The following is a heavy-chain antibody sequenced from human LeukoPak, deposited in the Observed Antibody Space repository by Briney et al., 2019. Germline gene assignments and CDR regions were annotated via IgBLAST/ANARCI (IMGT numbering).Heavy chain of an antibody. D-gene: IGHD2-15*01. CDR1: GDSNSFSDYY. J-gene: IGHJ5*02. CDR3: ARVSIVLSDNWFGP. Sequence: PLETLSLTCTVSGDSNSFSDYYWGWIRQTPGKGLEWIGNVYYTEMTYYNQSLESRVAIFIDTSKRQFSLNLRSVTAADTAIYYCARVSIVLSDNWFGPWGQGILVTVSS. V-gene: IGHV4-39*01. CDR2: VYYTEMT.